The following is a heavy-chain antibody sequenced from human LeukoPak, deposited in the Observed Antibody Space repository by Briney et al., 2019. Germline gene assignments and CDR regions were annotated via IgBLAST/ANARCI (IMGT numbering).Heavy chain of an antibody. CDR2: VYTRGGT. J-gene: IGHJ4*02. CDR1: GGSISSYY. V-gene: IGHV4-4*07. Sequence: SETLSLTCTVSGGSISSYYWSWVRQPAGKGLEYIGLVYTRGGTNYNPSLKSRVTMSLDTSTNQFSLKLSSVTAADTAVYYCARRAPEENYFDYWGQGTLVTVSS. CDR3: ARRAPEENYFDY.